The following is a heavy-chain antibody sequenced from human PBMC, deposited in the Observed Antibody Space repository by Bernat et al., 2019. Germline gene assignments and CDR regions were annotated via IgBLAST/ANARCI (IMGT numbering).Heavy chain of an antibody. J-gene: IGHJ6*02. CDR3: ARAGSITMVRGVIISYYYYGMDV. CDR1: GFTFSSYS. CDR2: ISSSSSYI. Sequence: EVQLVESGGGLVKPGGSLRLSCAASGFTFSSYSMNWVRQAPGKGLEWVSSISSSSSYIYYADSVKGRFTISRDNAKNSLYLQMNSLRAEDTAVYYCARAGSITMVRGVIISYYYYGMDVWGQGTTVTVS. D-gene: IGHD3-10*01. V-gene: IGHV3-21*01.